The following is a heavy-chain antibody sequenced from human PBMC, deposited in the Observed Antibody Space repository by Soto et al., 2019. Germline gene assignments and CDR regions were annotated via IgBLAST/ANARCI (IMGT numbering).Heavy chain of an antibody. CDR3: AGKAGLVSLYPQEFDP. J-gene: IGHJ5*02. D-gene: IGHD2-8*01. CDR1: GFTFSSYA. V-gene: IGHV3-23*01. Sequence: PGGSLRLSCATSGFTFSSYAMIWVRQAPGKGLEWVSVISGSDGSTYYADSVKGRFTISRDNSKNTLFLQMNSLRGEDTAVYYCAGKAGLVSLYPQEFDPRGQGTLVPVYS. CDR2: ISGSDGST.